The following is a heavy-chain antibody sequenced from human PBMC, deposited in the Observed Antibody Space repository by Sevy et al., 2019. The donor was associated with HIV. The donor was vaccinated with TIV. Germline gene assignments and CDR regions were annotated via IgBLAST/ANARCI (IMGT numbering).Heavy chain of an antibody. J-gene: IGHJ6*02. D-gene: IGHD2-21*02. V-gene: IGHV3-21*01. Sequence: GGSLRLSCVASGFTFSSYSMNWVRQAPGKGLEWVSSISSSSSYIYYADSVKGRFTISRDNAKNSLYLQMNSLRAEDTAVYYCARDRGGAYCGGDCYSYYYYGMGVWGQGTTVTVSS. CDR1: GFTFSSYS. CDR3: ARDRGGAYCGGDCYSYYYYGMGV. CDR2: ISSSSSYI.